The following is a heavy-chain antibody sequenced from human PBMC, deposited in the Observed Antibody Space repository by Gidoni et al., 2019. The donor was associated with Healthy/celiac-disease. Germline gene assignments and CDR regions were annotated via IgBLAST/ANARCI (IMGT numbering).Heavy chain of an antibody. CDR1: GFTFRSYA. CDR2: ISYDGSNK. Sequence: QVQLVESGGGVVQPWRSLRLSCAASGFTFRSYAMHWVRQAPGKGLEWVAVISYDGSNKYYADSVKGRFTISRDNSKNTLYLQMNSLRAEDTTVYYCARDRGYSGSGSMDVWGQGTTVTVSS. V-gene: IGHV3-30-3*01. D-gene: IGHD5-12*01. J-gene: IGHJ6*02. CDR3: ARDRGYSGSGSMDV.